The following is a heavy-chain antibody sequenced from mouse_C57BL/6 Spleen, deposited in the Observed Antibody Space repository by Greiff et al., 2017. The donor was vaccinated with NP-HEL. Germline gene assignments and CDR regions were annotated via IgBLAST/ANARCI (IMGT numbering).Heavy chain of an antibody. CDR2: ISDGGSYT. D-gene: IGHD1-1*01. CDR1: GFTFSSYA. J-gene: IGHJ2*01. V-gene: IGHV5-4*01. CDR3: ARDYYGSSYPFDY. Sequence: EVQRVESGGGLVKPGGSLKLSCAASGFTFSSYAMSWVRQTPEKRLEWVATISDGGSYTYYPDNVKGRFTISRDNAKNNLYLQMSHLKSEDTAMYYCARDYYGSSYPFDYWGQGTTLTVSS.